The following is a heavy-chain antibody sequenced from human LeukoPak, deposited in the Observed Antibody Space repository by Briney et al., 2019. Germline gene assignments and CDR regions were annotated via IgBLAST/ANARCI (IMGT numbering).Heavy chain of an antibody. CDR2: TYYTGSS. J-gene: IGHJ4*02. Sequence: SETLSLTCTVSGGSINTNSYYWVWIRQPPGKGLEWIGTTYYTGSSFYNPSLKIRVTISVDTSKNQFSLKLSSVTAADTAMYYCASQRITDFGVVIPRGFDSWGQGTLVHVSS. D-gene: IGHD3-3*01. V-gene: IGHV4-39*07. CDR1: GGSINTNSYY. CDR3: ASQRITDFGVVIPRGFDS.